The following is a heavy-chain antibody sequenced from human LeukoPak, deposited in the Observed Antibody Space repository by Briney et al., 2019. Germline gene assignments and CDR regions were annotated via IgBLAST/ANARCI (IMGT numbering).Heavy chain of an antibody. CDR3: ARECGGDCWDAFDI. CDR2: INSDGSST. Sequence: QPGGSLRLSCATSGFTFSSYWMHWVRQAPGKGLVWVSRINSDGSSTSYADFVKGRFTISGDNATNTLYLQMNSLRAEDTAVYYCARECGGDCWDAFDIWGQGTMVTVSS. J-gene: IGHJ3*02. V-gene: IGHV3-74*01. D-gene: IGHD2-21*02. CDR1: GFTFSSYW.